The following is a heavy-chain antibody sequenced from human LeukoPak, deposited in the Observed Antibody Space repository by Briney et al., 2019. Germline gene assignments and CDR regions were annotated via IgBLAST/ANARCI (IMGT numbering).Heavy chain of an antibody. Sequence: GGSLRLSCAASGFTFSSYNMKWVRQAPGEGLEWVSYISPASDTIHYADSMRGRFTISRDNAKNSLYLQMNSLRAEDTAVYYCARGSSGSGSFSFDYWGQGTLVTVSS. J-gene: IGHJ4*02. CDR3: ARGSSGSGSFSFDY. V-gene: IGHV3-48*04. D-gene: IGHD3-10*01. CDR2: ISPASDTI. CDR1: GFTFSSYN.